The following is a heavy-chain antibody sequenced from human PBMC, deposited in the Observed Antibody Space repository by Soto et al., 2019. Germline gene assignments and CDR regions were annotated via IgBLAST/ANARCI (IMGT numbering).Heavy chain of an antibody. V-gene: IGHV4-39*01. Sequence: QLQLQESGLGLVKSSETLSLTCTVSGGSISSSNYWGWIRQPPGKGLEWIGSIYYRGSTDYNPSLKSRVTISVDTSKNQFFLKLSSVTAADTAVYYCRARDTSHGHCSAGGRRAGTCFDYWGQGTLVTVSS. D-gene: IGHD2-15*01. CDR2: IYYRGST. J-gene: IGHJ4*02. CDR1: GGSISSSNY. CDR3: RARDTSHGHCSAGGRRAGTCFDY.